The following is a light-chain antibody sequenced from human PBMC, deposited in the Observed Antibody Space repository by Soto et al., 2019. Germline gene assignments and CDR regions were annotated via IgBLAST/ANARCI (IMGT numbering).Light chain of an antibody. CDR2: DAS. J-gene: IGKJ2*01. V-gene: IGKV3-11*01. CDR3: QQLSYWTPYT. CDR1: QRVSSY. Sequence: EIVLTQSPATLSLSPGERATLSCRASQRVSSYLAWYQQKPGQAPRLLIYDASNRAPGIPARFSGSGSGTEFTLTIISPEREDFAVYYCQQLSYWTPYTFGQGTKLEIK.